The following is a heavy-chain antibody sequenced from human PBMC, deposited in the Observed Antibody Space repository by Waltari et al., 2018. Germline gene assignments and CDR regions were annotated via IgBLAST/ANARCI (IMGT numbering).Heavy chain of an antibody. D-gene: IGHD1-26*01. CDR2: IKQDGSEK. J-gene: IGHJ4*02. Sequence: EVQLVESGGGLVQPGGSLRLSCAASGFPFSPYGMSWVRQAPGKGLEWVANIKQDGSEKYYADSVKGRLTISRDNAKNSLYLHMNSLRAEDTALYYCARDTWEQFDYWGQGTLVTVSS. CDR3: ARDTWEQFDY. V-gene: IGHV3-7*03. CDR1: GFPFSPYG.